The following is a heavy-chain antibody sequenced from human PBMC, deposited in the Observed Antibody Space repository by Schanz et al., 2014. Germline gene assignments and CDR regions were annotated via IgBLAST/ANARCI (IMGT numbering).Heavy chain of an antibody. CDR2: ISNDGSIK. J-gene: IGHJ4*02. Sequence: QVQLLQSGGGVVQPGRSLRLSCAASGFTFSSYAMHWVRQAPGKGLEWVALISNDGSIKYYADSVEGRFTISRDNSRNTLYLHMNSLRTEDTAVYYCASASGYSDYGTYFDFWGQGTLVTVSS. CDR3: ASASGYSDYGTYFDF. D-gene: IGHD5-12*01. V-gene: IGHV3-30-3*01. CDR1: GFTFSSYA.